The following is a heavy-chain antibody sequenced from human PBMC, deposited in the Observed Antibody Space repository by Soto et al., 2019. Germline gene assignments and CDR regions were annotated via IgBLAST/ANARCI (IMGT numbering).Heavy chain of an antibody. CDR1: GFTFSSYW. CDR2: IKQDGSEK. CDR3: AREGYSGSIMAFDY. D-gene: IGHD5-12*01. V-gene: IGHV3-7*01. Sequence: GGSLRLSCAASGFTFSSYWMSWVRQAPGKGLEWVANIKQDGSEKYYVDSVKGRFTISRDNAKNSLYPQMNSLRAEDTAVYYCAREGYSGSIMAFDYWGQGTLVTVSS. J-gene: IGHJ4*02.